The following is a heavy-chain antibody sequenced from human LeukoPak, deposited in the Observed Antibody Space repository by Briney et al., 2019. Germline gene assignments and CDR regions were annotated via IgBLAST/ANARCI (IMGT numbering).Heavy chain of an antibody. CDR3: ARARNWNPPDDY. CDR1: GYTFTGYY. V-gene: IGHV1-2*04. CDR2: INPNSGGT. J-gene: IGHJ4*02. Sequence: ASVKVSCKASGYTFTGYYMHWVRQAPGQGLERMGWINPNSGGTNYAQKFQGWVTMTRDTSISTAYMELSRLRSDDTAVYYCARARNWNPPDDYWGQGTLVTVSS. D-gene: IGHD1-20*01.